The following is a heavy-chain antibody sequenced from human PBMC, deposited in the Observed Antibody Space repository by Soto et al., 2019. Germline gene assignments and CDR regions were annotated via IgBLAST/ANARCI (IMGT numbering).Heavy chain of an antibody. J-gene: IGHJ4*02. V-gene: IGHV3-23*01. CDR1: GFTFNDYA. CDR2: ISGSGGHS. Sequence: GGSLRLSCAASGFTFNDYAMAWVRQAPGQGLEWVSSISGSGGHSSYVDSVRGRFTISRDNVNNILSLDMSDLRAEDTALYYCAKDCRRLAVTGSAFDSWGQGALVTVSS. D-gene: IGHD6-19*01. CDR3: AKDCRRLAVTGSAFDS.